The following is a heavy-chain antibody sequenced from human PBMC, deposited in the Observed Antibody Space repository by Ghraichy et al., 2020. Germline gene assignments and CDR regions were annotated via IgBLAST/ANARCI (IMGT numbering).Heavy chain of an antibody. D-gene: IGHD2-21*02. CDR2: IYYSGNT. Sequence: SETLSLTCTVSGGSISDNLFYWSWIRRPPGKGLEWLGFIYYSGNTYYNPSLKSRVKMSIDTSKNQFSLKLSSVTAADTAVYYCAREFGELLFGTYFYYYMDVWGKGTTVTVSS. CDR1: GGSISDNLFY. J-gene: IGHJ6*03. V-gene: IGHV4-30-4*01. CDR3: AREFGELLFGTYFYYYMDV.